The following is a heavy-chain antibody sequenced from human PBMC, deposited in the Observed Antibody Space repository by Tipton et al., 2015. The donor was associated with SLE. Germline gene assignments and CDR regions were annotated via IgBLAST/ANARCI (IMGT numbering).Heavy chain of an antibody. J-gene: IGHJ4*02. Sequence: TLSLTCTVFGGSITSNGYYWSWIRHHPGKGLEWIGYISYKGITYYNPSLRSRVSISVDTSKNQFSLKLRSVTAADTAAYYCAGGILGSEVNFESWGQGTLVPVSS. CDR3: AGGILGSEVNFES. CDR1: GGSITSNGYY. D-gene: IGHD7-27*01. CDR2: ISYKGIT. V-gene: IGHV4-31*03.